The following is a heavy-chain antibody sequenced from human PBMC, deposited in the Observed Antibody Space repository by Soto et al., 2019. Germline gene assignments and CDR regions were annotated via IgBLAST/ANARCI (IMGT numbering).Heavy chain of an antibody. D-gene: IGHD3-3*01. Sequence: SETLSLTCAVYGGSFSGYYWSWIRQPPGKGLEWIGEINHSGSTNYNPSLKSRVTISVDTSKNQFSLKLSSVTAADTAVYYCASYDFWSARAFDPWGQGTLVTVSS. J-gene: IGHJ5*02. CDR1: GGSFSGYY. V-gene: IGHV4-34*01. CDR3: ASYDFWSARAFDP. CDR2: INHSGST.